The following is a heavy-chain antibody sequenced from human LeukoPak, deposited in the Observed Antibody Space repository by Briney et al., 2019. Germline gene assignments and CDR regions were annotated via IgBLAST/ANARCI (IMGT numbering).Heavy chain of an antibody. CDR2: ISAYNGNT. CDR1: GYTFTSYG. V-gene: IGHV1-18*04. Sequence: ASVKDSCKASGYTFTSYGISWVRQAPGQGLEWMGWISAYNGNTNYAQKLQGRVTMTTDTSTSTAYMELRSLRSDDTAVYYCARDGLFVVVPAARGDAFDIWGQGTMVTVSS. D-gene: IGHD2-2*01. J-gene: IGHJ3*02. CDR3: ARDGLFVVVPAARGDAFDI.